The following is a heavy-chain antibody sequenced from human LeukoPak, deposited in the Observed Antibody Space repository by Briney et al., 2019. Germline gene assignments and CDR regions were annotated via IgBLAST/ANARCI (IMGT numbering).Heavy chain of an antibody. CDR2: ISGSGGST. V-gene: IGHV3-23*01. Sequence: GGSLRLSCAASGFTFSSYGMSWVRQAPGKGLEWVTAISGSGGSTYYADSVKGRFTISRDNSKNTLYLQMNSLRAEDTAVYYCARASPDDMAPFDPWGQGTLVTVSS. CDR3: ARASPDDMAPFDP. J-gene: IGHJ5*02. D-gene: IGHD3-9*01. CDR1: GFTFSSYG.